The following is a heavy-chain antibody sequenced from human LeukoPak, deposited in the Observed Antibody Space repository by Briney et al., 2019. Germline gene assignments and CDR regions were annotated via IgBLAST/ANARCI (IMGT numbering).Heavy chain of an antibody. V-gene: IGHV1-69*13. CDR3: AREDSSGWPQRTFDY. D-gene: IGHD6-19*01. CDR1: GGTFSSYA. J-gene: IGHJ4*02. CDR2: IIPIFGTA. Sequence: SVKVSCKASGGTFSSYAISWVRQAPGQGLEWMGGIIPIFGTANYAQKFQGRVTITADESTSTTYMELSSLRSEDTAVYYCAREDSSGWPQRTFDYWGQGTLVTVSS.